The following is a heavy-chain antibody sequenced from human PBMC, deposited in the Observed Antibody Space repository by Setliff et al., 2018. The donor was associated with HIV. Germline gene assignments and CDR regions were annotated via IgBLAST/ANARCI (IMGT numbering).Heavy chain of an antibody. Sequence: ASVKVSCKASGGPFTSYTFAWVRQAPGQGLEWMGWISAYNGNTNYAQKLQGRVTMTTDTSTSTAYMELRSLRSDDTAVYYCASGSLTRYYYYMDVWGKGTTVTVSS. D-gene: IGHD1-26*01. CDR1: GGPFTSYT. CDR2: ISAYNGNT. J-gene: IGHJ6*03. CDR3: ASGSLTRYYYYMDV. V-gene: IGHV1-18*01.